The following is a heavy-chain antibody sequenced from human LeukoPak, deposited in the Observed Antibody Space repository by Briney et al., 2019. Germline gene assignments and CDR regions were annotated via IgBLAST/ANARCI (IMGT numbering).Heavy chain of an antibody. J-gene: IGHJ4*02. V-gene: IGHV3-74*01. CDR1: GFTFSLHR. CDR3: ARADWDTAMIDY. D-gene: IGHD5-18*01. CDR2: IESYSTRG. Sequence: GGSLRLSCAASGFTFSLHRMHWVRQVPGKGVVWISWIESYSTRGGYVDAVRGRFTVSRDNAKNSLYLQMNSLRAEDPAVYYCARADWDTAMIDYWGQGTLVTVYS.